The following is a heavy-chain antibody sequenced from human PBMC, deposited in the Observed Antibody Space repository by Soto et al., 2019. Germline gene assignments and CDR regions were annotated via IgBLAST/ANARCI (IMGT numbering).Heavy chain of an antibody. Sequence: SETLSLTCAVYGGSFSGYYWSWIRQPPGKGLEWMGEINHSGSTNYNPSLKSRVTISVDTSKNQFSLKLSSVTAADTAVYYCARVTGPVSAIDYWGQGTLVTVSS. CDR3: ARVTGPVSAIDY. CDR2: INHSGST. D-gene: IGHD1-20*01. J-gene: IGHJ4*02. CDR1: GGSFSGYY. V-gene: IGHV4-34*01.